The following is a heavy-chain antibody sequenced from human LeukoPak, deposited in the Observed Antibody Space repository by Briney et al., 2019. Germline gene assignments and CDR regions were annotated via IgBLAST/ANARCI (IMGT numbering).Heavy chain of an antibody. J-gene: IGHJ4*02. Sequence: SETLSLTCAVYGGSFSGYYWSWIRQPPGKGLEWIGEINHSGSTNYNLSLKSRVTISVDTSKNQFSLKLSSVTAADTAVYYCARGPPEYCSSTSCYGLDYWGQGTLATVSS. CDR2: INHSGST. D-gene: IGHD2-2*01. V-gene: IGHV4-34*01. CDR3: ARGPPEYCSSTSCYGLDY. CDR1: GGSFSGYY.